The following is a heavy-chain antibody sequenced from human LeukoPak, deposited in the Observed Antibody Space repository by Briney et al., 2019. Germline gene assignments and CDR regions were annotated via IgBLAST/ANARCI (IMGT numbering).Heavy chain of an antibody. V-gene: IGHV3-9*01. CDR1: GFTFDDYA. CDR3: AKDKVTGYCSGGSCSRAFDI. Sequence: GRSLRLSCAASGFTFDDYAMHWVRQAPGKGLEWVSGISWNSGSIGYADSVKGRFTISRDNAKNSLYLQMNSLRAEDTALYYCAKDKVTGYCSGGSCSRAFDIWGQGTMVTVSS. J-gene: IGHJ3*02. CDR2: ISWNSGSI. D-gene: IGHD2-15*01.